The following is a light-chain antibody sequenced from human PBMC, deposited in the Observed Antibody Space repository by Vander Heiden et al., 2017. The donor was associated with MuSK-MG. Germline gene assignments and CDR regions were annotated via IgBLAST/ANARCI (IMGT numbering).Light chain of an antibody. Sequence: QPALTQPPSVSGSPGQTVTISCTGTSSDVGGHNVVSCYQQHPGKAPKLMIYEVNNRPSGVSNRFSGSKSGNTASLTISGLQAEDEADYYCNSYTSSSTHVFGTGTKVTVL. V-gene: IGLV2-14*01. CDR1: SSDVGGHNV. J-gene: IGLJ1*01. CDR3: NSYTSSSTHV. CDR2: EVN.